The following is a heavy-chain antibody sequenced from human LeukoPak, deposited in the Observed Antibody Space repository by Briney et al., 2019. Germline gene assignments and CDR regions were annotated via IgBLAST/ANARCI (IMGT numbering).Heavy chain of an antibody. CDR2: IIPMSGTT. V-gene: IGHV1-69*01. CDR3: ARSNNVFFAGDH. D-gene: IGHD1/OR15-1a*01. CDR1: GDTFSSYA. Sequence: SVKISCKASGDTFSSYAFSWVRQAPGQGLEWMGAIIPMSGTTHYAQNFQGRVTITSDESTRTVYLEVTSLRSEDTALYYCARSNNVFFAGDHWGQGTLVTVSS. J-gene: IGHJ4*02.